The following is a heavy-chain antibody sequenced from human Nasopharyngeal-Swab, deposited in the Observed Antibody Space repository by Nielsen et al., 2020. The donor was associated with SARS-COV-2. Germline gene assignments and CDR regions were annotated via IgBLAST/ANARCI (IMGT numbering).Heavy chain of an antibody. J-gene: IGHJ4*02. CDR3: ARVTIFGVDY. CDR2: ISSIGSTI. V-gene: IGHV3-11*04. D-gene: IGHD3-3*01. Sequence: GGSLRLSCAPSGFTFSDYYMSWVRQAPGKGLEWVSYISSIGSTIYYADSVKGRFTISRDNANNSLYLQMNSLRAEDTAVYYCARVTIFGVDYWGQGTLVTVSS. CDR1: GFTFSDYY.